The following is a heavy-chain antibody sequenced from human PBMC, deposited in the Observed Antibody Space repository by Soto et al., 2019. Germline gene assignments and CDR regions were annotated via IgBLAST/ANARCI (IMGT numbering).Heavy chain of an antibody. CDR1: GGSFSGYY. CDR3: ARVVYYDSSGDYLGY. J-gene: IGHJ4*02. D-gene: IGHD3-22*01. CDR2: INHSGST. Sequence: QVQLQQWGAGLLKPSETLSLTCAVYGGSFSGYYWSWIRQPPGKGLEWIGEINHSGSTNYNPSLERRVPIXGDXSXTQFSLKLSSVTAADTAVYYCARVVYYDSSGDYLGYWGQGTLVTVSS. V-gene: IGHV4-34*01.